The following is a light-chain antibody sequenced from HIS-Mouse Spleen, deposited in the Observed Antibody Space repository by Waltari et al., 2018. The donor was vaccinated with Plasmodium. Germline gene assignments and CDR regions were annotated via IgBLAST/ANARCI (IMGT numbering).Light chain of an antibody. CDR2: EDS. V-gene: IGLV3-10*01. CDR1: ALPKKY. Sequence: SYELTQPPSVSVSPGPTARITCSGEALPKKYAFWYQQKSGQAPVLAIYEDSKRPSGIPERFSGSSSGTMATLTISGAQVEDEADYYCYSTDSSGNHRVFGGGTKLTVL. J-gene: IGLJ3*02. CDR3: YSTDSSGNHRV.